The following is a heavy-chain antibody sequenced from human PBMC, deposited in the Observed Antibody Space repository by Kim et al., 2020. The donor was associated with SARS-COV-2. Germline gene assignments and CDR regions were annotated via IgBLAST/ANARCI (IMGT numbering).Heavy chain of an antibody. CDR1: GFTFNDYP. V-gene: IGHV3-23*01. J-gene: IGHJ4*02. D-gene: IGHD2-21*01. Sequence: GGSLRLSCAASGFTFNDYPLAWVRQAAGKGLEWVSTITRSGGGANYGDSVRGRFTITRDNSKSALYLQMSSLRVEDTALYYCVKCLWSAGTLDPFDHWGQGTLVTVSS. CDR3: VKCLWSAGTLDPFDH. CDR2: ITRSGGGA.